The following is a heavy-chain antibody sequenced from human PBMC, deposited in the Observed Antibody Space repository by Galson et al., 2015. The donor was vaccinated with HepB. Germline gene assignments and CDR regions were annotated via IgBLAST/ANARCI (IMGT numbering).Heavy chain of an antibody. J-gene: IGHJ4*02. Sequence: SVKVSCKASGGTFSSYAISWVRQAPGQGLEWMGGIIPIFGTANYAQKFQGRVTITADESTSTAYMELSSLRSEDTAVYYCGTAGEGVISYYFDYWGQGTLVTVSS. V-gene: IGHV1-69*13. CDR2: IIPIFGTA. CDR3: GTAGEGVISYYFDY. CDR1: GGTFSSYA. D-gene: IGHD3-10*01.